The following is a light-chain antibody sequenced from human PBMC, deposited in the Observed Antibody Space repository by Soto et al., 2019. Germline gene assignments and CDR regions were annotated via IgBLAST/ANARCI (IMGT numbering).Light chain of an antibody. V-gene: IGKV3-15*01. J-gene: IGKJ1*01. CDR3: QQHYSWPLT. CDR1: QSVSGY. Sequence: EIVMTQSPGTVSVFPGETVTLSCRASQSVSGYLDWFHQKPGQAPRLVILGVSTRATGVPARFSGSGSETEFTLTISSLQSEDFAVYYCQQHYSWPLTFGQGTKVEIK. CDR2: GVS.